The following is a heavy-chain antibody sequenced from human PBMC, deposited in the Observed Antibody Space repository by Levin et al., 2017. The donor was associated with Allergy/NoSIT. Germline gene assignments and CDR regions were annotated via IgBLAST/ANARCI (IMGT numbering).Heavy chain of an antibody. V-gene: IGHV3-21*01. CDR3: AREHSVTYYCYFDF. J-gene: IGHJ4*02. D-gene: IGHD1-26*01. CDR2: IFTTTYYT. CDR1: GFTFSGYS. Sequence: PGGSLRLSCAASGFTFSGYSMTWVRQAPGKGLEWVASIFTTTYYTYYAESVKGRFTISRDDARDSLYLQMNSLRAEDTAVYYCAREHSVTYYCYFDFWGQGILVTVSS.